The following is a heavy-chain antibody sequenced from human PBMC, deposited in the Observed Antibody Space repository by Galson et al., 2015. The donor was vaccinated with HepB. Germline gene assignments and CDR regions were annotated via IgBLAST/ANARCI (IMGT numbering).Heavy chain of an antibody. CDR1: GYSFTSYW. J-gene: IGHJ6*02. D-gene: IGHD3-10*01. CDR2: IDPSDSYT. V-gene: IGHV5-10-1*01. CDR3: ARHAGEVAMVRGEDYYYGMDV. Sequence: QSGAEVKKPGESLRISCKGSGYSFTSYWISWVRQMPGKGLEWMGRIDPSDSYTNYSPSFQGHVTISADKSISTAYLQWSSLKASDTAMYYCARHAGEVAMVRGEDYYYGMDVWGQGTTVTVSS.